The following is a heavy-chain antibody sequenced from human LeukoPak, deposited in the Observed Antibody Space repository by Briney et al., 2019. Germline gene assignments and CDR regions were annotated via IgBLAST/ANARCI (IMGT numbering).Heavy chain of an antibody. Sequence: SGTLSLTCAVSGGSISSSNWWIWVRQPLGKGLEWIGEIYHTGSTNYNPSLKSRVTISVDNSKNQFSLKLSSVTAADTAVYYCASKRYTAPYYFDYWGQGTLVTVSS. CDR1: GGSISSSNW. V-gene: IGHV4-4*02. D-gene: IGHD5-18*01. J-gene: IGHJ4*02. CDR3: ASKRYTAPYYFDY. CDR2: IYHTGST.